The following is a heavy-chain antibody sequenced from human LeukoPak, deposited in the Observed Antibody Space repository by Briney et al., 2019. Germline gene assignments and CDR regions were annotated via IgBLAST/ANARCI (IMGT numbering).Heavy chain of an antibody. V-gene: IGHV3-74*01. Sequence: PGGSLRLSCAASGFTFSSYSMNWVRQAPGKGLEWVSCISFDGSDATYADSVKGRFTISRDNAKNTLHLQMDSLTVEDTAVYYCARVECSSTSCYTGFDYWGQGTLVTVSS. D-gene: IGHD2-2*02. CDR3: ARVECSSTSCYTGFDY. CDR2: ISFDGSDA. CDR1: GFTFSSYS. J-gene: IGHJ4*02.